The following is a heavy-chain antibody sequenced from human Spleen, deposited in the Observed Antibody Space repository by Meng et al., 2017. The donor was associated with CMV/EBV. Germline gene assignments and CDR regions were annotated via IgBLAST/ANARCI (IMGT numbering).Heavy chain of an antibody. Sequence: GESLKISCAASGFTFSSYAMSWVRQAPGKGLEWVSSISSSSTYIHYADSVNGRFTVSRDNAKNSLYLQMNSLRAEDTAVYYCGSREGGYWGQGTLVTVSS. J-gene: IGHJ4*02. CDR2: ISSSSTYI. D-gene: IGHD1-26*01. CDR1: GFTFSSYA. V-gene: IGHV3-21*01. CDR3: GSREGGY.